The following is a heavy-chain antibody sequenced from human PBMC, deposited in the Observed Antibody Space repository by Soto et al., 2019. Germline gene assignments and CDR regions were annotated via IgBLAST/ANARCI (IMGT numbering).Heavy chain of an antibody. D-gene: IGHD3-10*01. CDR2: AYYSGRS. CDR1: AGSISPSANH. J-gene: IGHJ6*02. CDR3: AIEYYGSGSFGYYHHGMDV. Sequence: QTWSLPCTVSAGSISPSANHLRWIRHHPGECLEWIVCAYYSGRSNYNPSLKSRITMSVDTSKSQFSLKLSSVTAADTAVYCCAIEYYGSGSFGYYHHGMDVWGQGTTVT. V-gene: IGHV4-31*03.